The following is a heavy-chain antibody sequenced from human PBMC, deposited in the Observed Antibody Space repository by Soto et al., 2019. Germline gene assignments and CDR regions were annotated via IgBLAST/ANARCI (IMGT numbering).Heavy chain of an antibody. D-gene: IGHD3-16*01. CDR3: ARIPLGGWFDT. CDR2: IDWDDDK. J-gene: IGHJ5*02. V-gene: IGHV2-70*04. CDR1: GVSVSTSGMR. Sequence: SGPTLVNPTQTLTLTCTFSGVSVSTSGMRVSWIRQPPGKALEWLARIDWDDDKFYSTSLKTRLSISKDTSKNQVVPTMTNMDPVDTATYYCARIPLGGWFDTWGQGTMVTLSS.